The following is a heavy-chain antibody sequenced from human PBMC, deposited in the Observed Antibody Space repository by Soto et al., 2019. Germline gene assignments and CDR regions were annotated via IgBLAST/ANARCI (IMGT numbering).Heavy chain of an antibody. Sequence: PSETLSLTCAVYGGSFSGYYWSWIRQPPGKGLEWIGEINHSGSTNYNPSLKSRVTISVDTSKNQFSLKLSSVTAADTAVYYCARWVPLWSGYYNPCHAANDAFDIWGQGTMVPVSS. V-gene: IGHV4-34*01. CDR2: INHSGST. J-gene: IGHJ3*02. CDR1: GGSFSGYY. CDR3: ARWVPLWSGYYNPCHAANDAFDI. D-gene: IGHD3-3*01.